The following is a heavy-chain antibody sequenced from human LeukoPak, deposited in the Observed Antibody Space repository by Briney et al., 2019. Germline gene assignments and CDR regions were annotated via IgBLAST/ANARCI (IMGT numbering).Heavy chain of an antibody. V-gene: IGHV1-46*01. CDR3: ASLTRPIRYGMDV. D-gene: IGHD3-9*01. CDR2: INPSGGRT. Sequence: ASVKVSCKASGYTFTSQYLHWVRQAPGQGLEWMGIINPSGGRTSYAQKFQGRVTMTRDTSTSTVYMELSSLRSEDTAVYYCASLTRPIRYGMDVWGQGTTVTVSS. J-gene: IGHJ6*02. CDR1: GYTFTSQY.